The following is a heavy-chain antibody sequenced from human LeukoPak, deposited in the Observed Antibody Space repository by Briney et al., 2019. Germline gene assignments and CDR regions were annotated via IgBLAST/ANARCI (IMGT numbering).Heavy chain of an antibody. Sequence: GGSLRLSCAASGFPFSSYAMSWVRQAPGEGLEWVSGISGSGGSTHYVDSVKGRFTISRDNSKTTLYPQTNSLRAEDTAVYYCAKCISYGILPGYYSFDYWGQGTLVTVSS. CDR3: AKCISYGILPGYYSFDY. CDR1: GFPFSSYA. D-gene: IGHD3-9*01. V-gene: IGHV3-23*01. J-gene: IGHJ4*02. CDR2: ISGSGGST.